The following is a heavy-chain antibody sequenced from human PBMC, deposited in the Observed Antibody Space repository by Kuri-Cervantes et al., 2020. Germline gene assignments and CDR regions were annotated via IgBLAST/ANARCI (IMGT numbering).Heavy chain of an antibody. J-gene: IGHJ4*02. Sequence: GSLRLSCTVSGGSISSYYWSWIRQPPGKGLEWIGYTYYSGSTNYNPSLKSRVTISVDTSKNQFSLRLSSVTAADTAVYYCARGRVGAIYFDYWGQGTLVTVSS. CDR3: ARGRVGAIYFDY. D-gene: IGHD1-26*01. CDR2: TYYSGST. CDR1: GGSISSYY. V-gene: IGHV4-59*01.